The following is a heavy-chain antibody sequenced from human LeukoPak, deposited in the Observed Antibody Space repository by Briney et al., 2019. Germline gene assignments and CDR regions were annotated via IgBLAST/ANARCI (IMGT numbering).Heavy chain of an antibody. Sequence: GGSLRLSCAASGFTFSSYAMSWVRQAPGKGLEWVSAISGSGGSTYYADSVKGRFTISRDNSKNTLYLQMNSLRAEDTAVYYCAKGRAMTQWLGVYYFDYWGQGTLVTVSS. CDR2: ISGSGGST. J-gene: IGHJ4*02. V-gene: IGHV3-23*01. D-gene: IGHD6-19*01. CDR1: GFTFSSYA. CDR3: AKGRAMTQWLGVYYFDY.